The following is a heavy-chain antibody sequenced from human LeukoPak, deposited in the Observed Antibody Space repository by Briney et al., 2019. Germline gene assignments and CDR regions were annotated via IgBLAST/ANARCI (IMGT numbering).Heavy chain of an antibody. CDR2: IIWNRGSI. CDR1: GFTFDDYA. V-gene: IGHV3-9*01. J-gene: IGHJ4*02. CDR3: AKDISVGATPYYFDY. D-gene: IGHD1-26*01. Sequence: GGSLRLSCAASGFTFDDYAMHWVRQAPGKGLEWVSGIIWNRGSIGYADFVNGRFTISRDNGKNSLYLQMNSLGAEDTALYYCAKDISVGATPYYFDYWGQGTLVTVSS.